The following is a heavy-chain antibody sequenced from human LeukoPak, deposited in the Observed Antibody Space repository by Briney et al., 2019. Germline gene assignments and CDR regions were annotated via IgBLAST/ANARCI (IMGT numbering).Heavy chain of an antibody. CDR1: GFTFSSYE. D-gene: IGHD2-15*01. CDR2: ISSSGSTI. V-gene: IGHV3-48*03. CDR3: ARDRTLGGCRGGSCYVYYYGMDV. Sequence: PGGSLRLSCAASGFTFSSYEMNWVRQAPGKGLEWVSYISSSGSTIYYADSVKGRFTISRDNAKNSLYLQMNSLRAEDTAVYYCARDRTLGGCRGGSCYVYYYGMDVWGQGTTVTVSS. J-gene: IGHJ6*02.